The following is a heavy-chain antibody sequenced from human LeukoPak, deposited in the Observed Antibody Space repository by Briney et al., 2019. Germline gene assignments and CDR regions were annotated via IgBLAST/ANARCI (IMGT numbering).Heavy chain of an antibody. V-gene: IGHV1-69*13. CDR3: ARESQYSSSWSRENFRFDY. D-gene: IGHD6-13*01. CDR2: IIPIFGTA. J-gene: IGHJ4*02. Sequence: SVKVSCKASGGTFSSYAISWVRQAPGQGLEWMGGIIPIFGTANYAQKFQGRVTITADESTSTAYMELSSLRSEDTAVYYCARESQYSSSWSRENFRFDYWGQGTLVTVSS. CDR1: GGTFSSYA.